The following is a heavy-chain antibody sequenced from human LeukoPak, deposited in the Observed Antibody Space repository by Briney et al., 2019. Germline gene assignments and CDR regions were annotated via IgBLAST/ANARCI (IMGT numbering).Heavy chain of an antibody. D-gene: IGHD3/OR15-3a*01. J-gene: IGHJ3*01. CDR1: AYSISGGFY. CDR2: IYHSGTI. Sequence: SETLSLTCSVSAYSISGGFYWGWIRQAPGRGLEWIASIYHSGTIYYSPSLKSRVTISLDRSKNQFSLKLSSVTAADTAVYFCAREYDFWNDDFAPDAFDVWGQGATVTVSS. CDR3: AREYDFWNDDFAPDAFDV. V-gene: IGHV4-38-2*02.